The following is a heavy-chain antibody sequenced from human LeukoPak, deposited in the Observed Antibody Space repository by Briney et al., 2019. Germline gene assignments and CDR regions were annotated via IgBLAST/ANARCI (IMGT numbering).Heavy chain of an antibody. CDR3: AKDIAAAGYYFDY. Sequence: PGGSLRPSCAASGLTFDDYAMHWVRQAPRKSLEWVSLISGDGGSTYYADSVKGRFTISRDNSKNSLYLQMNSLRTEDTALYYCAKDIAAAGYYFDYWGQGTLVTVSS. CDR2: ISGDGGST. V-gene: IGHV3-43*02. J-gene: IGHJ4*02. D-gene: IGHD6-13*01. CDR1: GLTFDDYA.